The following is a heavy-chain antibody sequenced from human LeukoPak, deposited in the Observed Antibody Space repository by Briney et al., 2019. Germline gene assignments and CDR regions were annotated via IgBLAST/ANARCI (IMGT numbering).Heavy chain of an antibody. J-gene: IGHJ4*02. CDR2: INHSGST. V-gene: IGHV4-34*01. CDR1: GGSFSGYY. CDR3: ARGGSSTSCFGAYCFDY. D-gene: IGHD2-2*01. Sequence: SETLSFTCAVYGGSFSGYYWSWIRQPPGKGLEWIGEINHSGSTNYNPSLKSRVTISVDTSKNQFSLKLSSVTAADTAVYYCARGGSSTSCFGAYCFDYWGQGTLVTVSS.